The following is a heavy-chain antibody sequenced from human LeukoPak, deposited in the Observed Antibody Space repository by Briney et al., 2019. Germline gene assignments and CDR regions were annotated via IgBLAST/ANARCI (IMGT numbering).Heavy chain of an antibody. D-gene: IGHD4-17*01. CDR2: IIPMFGTA. CDR3: ATLSPRTPTVTARDYYYMDV. CDR1: GGTFSSYA. J-gene: IGHJ6*03. Sequence: SVKVSCKASGGTFSSYAISWVRQAPGQGLEWMGRIIPMFGTANYAQKFQGRVTITTDESTSTAYMELSSLRSEDTAEYYFATLSPRTPTVTARDYYYMDVWGKGTTVTVSS. V-gene: IGHV1-69*05.